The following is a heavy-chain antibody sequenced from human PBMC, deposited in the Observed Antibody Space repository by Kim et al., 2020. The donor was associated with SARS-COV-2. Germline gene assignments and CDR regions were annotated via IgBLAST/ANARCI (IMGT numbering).Heavy chain of an antibody. D-gene: IGHD2-2*01. Sequence: GGSLRLSCAASGFTFSSYSMNWVRQAPGKGLEWVSSISSSSSYIYYADSVKGRFTISRDNAKNSLYLQMNSLRAEDTAVYYCARGCKSVPAAISWYYYYGMDVWGQGTTVTVSS. CDR3: ARGCKSVPAAISWYYYYGMDV. CDR1: GFTFSSYS. CDR2: ISSSSSYI. V-gene: IGHV3-21*01. J-gene: IGHJ6*02.